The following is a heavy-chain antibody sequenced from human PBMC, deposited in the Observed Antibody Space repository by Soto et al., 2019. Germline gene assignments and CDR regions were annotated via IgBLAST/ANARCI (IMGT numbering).Heavy chain of an antibody. CDR3: ARDPTNDYGDDTFDY. D-gene: IGHD4-17*01. Sequence: QVLLLQSGAEVKKAGSSVKVSCKASGDAFKSYAIHWVRQAPGQGLEYMGRIIPSYDRTKYAQKFQGRLTLTADMYTSTVYMELSSRRSEDTAVYYCARDPTNDYGDDTFDYWGQGTKVIVSS. CDR1: GDAFKSYA. V-gene: IGHV1-69*06. CDR2: IIPSYDRT. J-gene: IGHJ4*02.